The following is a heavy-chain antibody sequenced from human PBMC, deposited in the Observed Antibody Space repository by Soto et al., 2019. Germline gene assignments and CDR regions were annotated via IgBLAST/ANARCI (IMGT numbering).Heavy chain of an antibody. J-gene: IGHJ5*02. Sequence: SETLSLTCTVSGGSVSSGSYYWSWIRQPPGKGLEWIWYIYYSGSTNYNPSLKSRVTISVDTSKNQFSLKLSSVTAADTAVYYCARGITMVEWFDPWGQGTLVTVSS. CDR1: GGSVSSGSYY. CDR3: ARGITMVEWFDP. V-gene: IGHV4-61*01. CDR2: IYYSGST. D-gene: IGHD3-10*01.